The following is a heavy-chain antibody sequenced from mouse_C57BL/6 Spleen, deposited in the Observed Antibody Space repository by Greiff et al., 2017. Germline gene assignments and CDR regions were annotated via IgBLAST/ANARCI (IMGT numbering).Heavy chain of an antibody. CDR3: AREDYSKSYYAMDY. CDR1: GFTFSSYA. J-gene: IGHJ4*01. CDR2: ISDGGSYT. Sequence: EVQLVESGGGLVKPGGSLKLSCAASGFTFSSYAMSWVRQTPEKRLEWVATISDGGSYTYYPDNVKGRFTISRDNAKNNLYLQMSHLKSEDTAMYYCAREDYSKSYYAMDYWGQGTSVTVSS. D-gene: IGHD2-5*01. V-gene: IGHV5-4*01.